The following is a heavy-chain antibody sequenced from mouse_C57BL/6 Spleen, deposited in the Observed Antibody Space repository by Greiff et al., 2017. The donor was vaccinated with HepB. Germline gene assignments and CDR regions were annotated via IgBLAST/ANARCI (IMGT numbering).Heavy chain of an antibody. CDR1: GYTFTSYW. D-gene: IGHD1-1*01. CDR3: AIYYYGSTAWFAY. J-gene: IGHJ3*01. Sequence: QVQLQQPGAELVKPGASVKMSCKASGYTFTSYWITWVKQRPGQGLEWIGDIYPGSGSTNYNEKFKSKATLTVDTSSSTAYMQLSSLTSEDSAVYYCAIYYYGSTAWFAYWGQGTLVTVSA. CDR2: IYPGSGST. V-gene: IGHV1-55*01.